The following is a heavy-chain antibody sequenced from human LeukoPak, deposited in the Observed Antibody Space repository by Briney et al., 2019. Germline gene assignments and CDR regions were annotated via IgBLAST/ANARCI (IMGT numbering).Heavy chain of an antibody. D-gene: IGHD2-15*01. CDR2: ISATGGTT. CDR3: AKNGDRGAYCSGGSCYPYYYYYYIDV. V-gene: IGHV3-23*01. Sequence: GGTLRLSCAASGFTFSSYGMSWVRQAPGKGLEWVSAISATGGTTYYADSVKGRFTISRDNSKNTLYLQMNSLRAEDTAIYYCAKNGDRGAYCSGGSCYPYYYYYYIDVWGKGTTVTISS. J-gene: IGHJ6*03. CDR1: GFTFSSYG.